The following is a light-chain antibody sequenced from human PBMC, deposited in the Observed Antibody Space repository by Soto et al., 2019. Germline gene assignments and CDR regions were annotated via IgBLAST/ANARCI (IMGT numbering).Light chain of an antibody. V-gene: IGLV2-14*03. CDR3: SSYTNTITRV. J-gene: IGLJ3*02. CDR2: DVS. CDR1: SSDVGGYNY. Sequence: QSALTQPASVSGSPGQSITISCTGTSSDVGGYNYVSWYQQLPGKAPKLLIYDVSNRPSGISNRFSGSKSDNTASLTISGLQAEDEADYYCSSYTNTITRVFGGGTQLTVL.